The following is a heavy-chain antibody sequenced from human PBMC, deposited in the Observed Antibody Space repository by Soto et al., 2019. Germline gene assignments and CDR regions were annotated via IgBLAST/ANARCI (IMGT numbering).Heavy chain of an antibody. J-gene: IGHJ4*02. CDR1: GGSISSGDYY. Sequence: TLSLTCTVSGGSISSGDYYWSWIRQPPGKGLEWIGYIYYSGSTYYNPSLKSRVTISVDTSKNQFSLKLSSVTAADTAVYYCARSEAYYYDSSGYYYEYYFDYWGQGTLVTVSS. CDR3: ARSEAYYYDSSGYYYEYYFDY. CDR2: IYYSGST. V-gene: IGHV4-30-4*01. D-gene: IGHD3-22*01.